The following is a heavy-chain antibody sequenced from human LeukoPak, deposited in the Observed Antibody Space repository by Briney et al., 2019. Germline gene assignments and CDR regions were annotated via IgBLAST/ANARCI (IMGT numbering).Heavy chain of an antibody. CDR2: ISSSGGST. D-gene: IGHD1-1*01. CDR3: ARFKSQSGTDAFDI. V-gene: IGHV3-23*01. J-gene: IGHJ3*02. Sequence: PGGSLRLSCAASGFTFSNFAMRWVRQAPGKGLEWVSGISSSGGSTYYADSVEGRFTISRDNSKNTLYLQMNSLRAEDTAVYYCARFKSQSGTDAFDIWGQGTMVTISS. CDR1: GFTFSNFA.